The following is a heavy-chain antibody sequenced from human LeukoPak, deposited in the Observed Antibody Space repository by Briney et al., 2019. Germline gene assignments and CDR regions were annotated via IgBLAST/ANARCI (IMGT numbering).Heavy chain of an antibody. CDR1: GGSISSGGYY. Sequence: SGTLSLTCTVSGGSISSGGYYWSWIRQHPRKGLEWIGYIYYSGSTYYNPSLKSRVTISVDTSKNQFSLKLSSVTAADTAVYYCARGRQWLVTSNWGQGTLVTVSS. J-gene: IGHJ4*02. CDR2: IYYSGST. D-gene: IGHD6-19*01. CDR3: ARGRQWLVTSN. V-gene: IGHV4-31*03.